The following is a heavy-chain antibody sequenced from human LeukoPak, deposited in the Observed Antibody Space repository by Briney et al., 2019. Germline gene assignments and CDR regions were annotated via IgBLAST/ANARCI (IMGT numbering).Heavy chain of an antibody. J-gene: IGHJ4*02. D-gene: IGHD2-2*01. CDR1: GYTFTSYG. Sequence: GASVKVSCKASGYTFTSYGISWVRQAPGQGLEWMGRISAYNGNTNYAQKLQGRVTMTTDTSTSTAYMELRSLRSDDTAVYYCARDKHPDTGYCSSTSCYEGWDYWGQGTLVTVSS. CDR2: ISAYNGNT. CDR3: ARDKHPDTGYCSSTSCYEGWDY. V-gene: IGHV1-18*01.